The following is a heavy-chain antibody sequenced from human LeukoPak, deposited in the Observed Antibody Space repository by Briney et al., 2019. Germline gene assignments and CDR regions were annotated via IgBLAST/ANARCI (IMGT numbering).Heavy chain of an antibody. CDR1: GFTIHKYA. D-gene: IGHD1-26*01. Sequence: GGSLRLSCAASGFTIHKYALRWVRHAPGMGLEWVSSISRGGNSTYYADSVKGRFTISRDNSDNMLYLQMNSLRADDTAVYYCAKNGAVFVVGTYYFDYWGQGTLVTVSS. CDR3: AKNGAVFVVGTYYFDY. V-gene: IGHV3-23*01. CDR2: ISRGGNST. J-gene: IGHJ4*02.